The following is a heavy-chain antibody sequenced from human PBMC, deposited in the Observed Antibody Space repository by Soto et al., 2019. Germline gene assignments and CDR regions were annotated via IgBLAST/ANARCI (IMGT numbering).Heavy chain of an antibody. V-gene: IGHV3-53*01. CDR3: ARGKWAGAATPIEY. CDR2: IYSGGST. CDR1: GFTVSSNY. J-gene: IGHJ4*02. D-gene: IGHD2-15*01. Sequence: EVQLVESGGGLIQPGGSLRLSCAASGFTVSSNYMSWVRQAPGKGLEWVSVIYSGGSTYYADSVKGRFTISRDNSKNTLSLQMNSLRAQDTAVYHCARGKWAGAATPIEYWGQGTLVTVSS.